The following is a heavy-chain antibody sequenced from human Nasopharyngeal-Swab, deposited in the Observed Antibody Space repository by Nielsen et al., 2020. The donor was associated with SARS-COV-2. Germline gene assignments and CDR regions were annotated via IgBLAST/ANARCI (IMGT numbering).Heavy chain of an antibody. CDR3: AKDQSINWFDP. D-gene: IGHD2-21*01. Sequence: WIRQPPGKGLEWVAVISYDGSNKYYADSVKGRFTISRDNSKNTPYLQMNSLRAEDTAVYYCAKDQSINWFDPWGQGTPVTVSS. J-gene: IGHJ5*02. V-gene: IGHV3-30*18. CDR2: ISYDGSNK.